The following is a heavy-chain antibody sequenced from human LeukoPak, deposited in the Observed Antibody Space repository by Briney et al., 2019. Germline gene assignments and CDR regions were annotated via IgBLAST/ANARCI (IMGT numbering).Heavy chain of an antibody. J-gene: IGHJ5*02. CDR3: ARTQYAATGRFDP. CDR1: GYSFTSQW. D-gene: IGHD6-13*01. V-gene: IGHV5-51*01. CDR2: IYPGDSDT. Sequence: GESLQISCQGSGYSFTSQWIGWVRQMPGKGLEWMGIIYPGDSDTRYSPSFQGQVTISADKSISTAYLQWSSLKASDTGMYYCARTQYAATGRFDPWGQGTLITVSS.